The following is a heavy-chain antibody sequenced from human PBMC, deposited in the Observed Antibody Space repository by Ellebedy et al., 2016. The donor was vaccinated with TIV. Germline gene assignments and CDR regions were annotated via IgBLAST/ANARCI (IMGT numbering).Heavy chain of an antibody. CDR3: ASEYSSSSHWGY. V-gene: IGHV3-7*03. CDR1: GFTLSSYW. J-gene: IGHJ4*02. D-gene: IGHD6-6*01. CDR2: IKQDGNEK. Sequence: GESLKISCAASGFTLSSYWMSWVRQAPGKGLEWVANIKQDGNEKYYVDSVKGRFTISRDNAKNSLYLQMSSLRAEDTAVYYCASEYSSSSHWGYWGQGTLVTVSS.